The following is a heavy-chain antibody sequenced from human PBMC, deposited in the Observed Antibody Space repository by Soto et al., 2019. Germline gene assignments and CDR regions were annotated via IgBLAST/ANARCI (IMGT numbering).Heavy chain of an antibody. V-gene: IGHV2-70*04. CDR1: GFSLSTSGMR. D-gene: IGHD5-18*01. J-gene: IGHJ4*02. CDR2: IGWDDDK. Sequence: SGPTLVNPTQTLTLTCTFSGFSLSTSGMRVSWIRQPPGKALEWLARIGWDDDKFYSTSLKTRLTISKDTSKNQVVLTMTNMDPVDTATYYCARIGYSYGYYYFDYWGQGTLVTVSS. CDR3: ARIGYSYGYYYFDY.